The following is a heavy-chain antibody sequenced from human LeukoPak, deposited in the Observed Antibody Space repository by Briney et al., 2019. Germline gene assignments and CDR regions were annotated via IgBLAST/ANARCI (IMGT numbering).Heavy chain of an antibody. Sequence: GSVKVSCKASRYTFTGYYMPWVRPARGQGLGWMGLINANSGGTNYAQKFQGRVTMARETANSTAYKEMSRLRSDDTAVYYCAGGYYDSSGLIWGQGTMVTVSS. D-gene: IGHD3-22*01. V-gene: IGHV1-2*02. J-gene: IGHJ3*02. CDR3: AGGYYDSSGLI. CDR1: RYTFTGYY. CDR2: INANSGGT.